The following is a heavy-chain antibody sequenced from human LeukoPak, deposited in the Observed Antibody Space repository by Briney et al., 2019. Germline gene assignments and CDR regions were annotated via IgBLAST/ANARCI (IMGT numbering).Heavy chain of an antibody. CDR3: ARGRKYQLLYYFDY. CDR2: INHSGST. D-gene: IGHD2-2*01. J-gene: IGHJ4*02. V-gene: IGHV4-34*01. Sequence: PSETLSLTCAVYGGSFSGYYWSWIRQPPGKRLEWIGEINHSGSTNYNPSLKSRVTISVDTSKNQFSLKLSSVTAADTAVYYCARGRKYQLLYYFDYWGQGTLVTVSS. CDR1: GGSFSGYY.